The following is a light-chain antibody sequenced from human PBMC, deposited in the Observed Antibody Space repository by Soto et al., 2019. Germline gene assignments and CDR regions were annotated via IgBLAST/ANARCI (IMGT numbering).Light chain of an antibody. Sequence: QSALTQPRSVSGSPGQSVTISCTGTSSDVGTYDFVSWYQQHPGKAPRLMIFDVSERPSGVPDRFSGSKSGNTASLTISGLQAEDEADYYCNSYAASGNLWVFGGGTKLTVL. V-gene: IGLV2-11*01. CDR2: DVS. J-gene: IGLJ3*02. CDR3: NSYAASGNLWV. CDR1: SSDVGTYDF.